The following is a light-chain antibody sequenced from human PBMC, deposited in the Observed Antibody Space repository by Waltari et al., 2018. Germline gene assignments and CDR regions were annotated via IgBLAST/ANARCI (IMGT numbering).Light chain of an antibody. CDR2: WAS. J-gene: IGKJ4*01. V-gene: IGKV4-1*01. CDR1: QTVLHSSSNKNY. CDR3: QQYLSSPPT. Sequence: DIVLTKSPDSLAVSLGERATINCKSSQTVLHSSSNKNYLAWYQQKPGQPPKLLIYWASTRESGVPDRFSGSGSGTDFTLTITSLQTEDAAVYHCQQYLSSPPTFGGGTKVEIK.